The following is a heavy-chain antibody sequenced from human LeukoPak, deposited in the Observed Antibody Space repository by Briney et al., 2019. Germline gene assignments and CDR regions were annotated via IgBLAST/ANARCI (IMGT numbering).Heavy chain of an antibody. CDR3: ARIMSGITIFGVVNTPTFDY. V-gene: IGHV4-39*01. J-gene: IGHJ4*02. Sequence: KPSETLSLTCTVSGGSISSSSYYWGWIRQPPGKGLEWIGSIYYSGSTYYNPSLKSRVTISVDTSKNQFSLKLSSVTAADTAVYYCARIMSGITIFGVVNTPTFDYWGQGTLVTVSS. CDR2: IYYSGST. CDR1: GGSISSSSYY. D-gene: IGHD3-3*01.